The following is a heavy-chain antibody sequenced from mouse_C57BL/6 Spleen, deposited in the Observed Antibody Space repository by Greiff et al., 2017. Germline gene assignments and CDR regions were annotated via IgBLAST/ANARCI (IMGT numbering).Heavy chain of an antibody. CDR2: IYPGDGDT. CDR3: ARSPRQLRLRDAMDD. V-gene: IGHV1-80*01. CDR1: GYAFSSYW. D-gene: IGHD3-2*02. Sequence: QVQLKQSGAELVKPGASVKISCKASGYAFSSYWMNWVKQRPGKGLAWIGQIYPGDGDTNYNGKFKGKATLTADKSSSTAYMQLSSLTSEDSAVYFCARSPRQLRLRDAMDDWGQGTSVTVSS. J-gene: IGHJ4*01.